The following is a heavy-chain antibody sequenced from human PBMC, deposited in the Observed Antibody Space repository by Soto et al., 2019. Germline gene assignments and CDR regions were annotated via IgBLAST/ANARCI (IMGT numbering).Heavy chain of an antibody. Sequence: SETLSLTCAVYGGSFGGYYWSWIRQPPGKGLEWIGEINHSGSTNYNPSLKSRVTISVDTSKNQFSLKLSSVTAADTAVYYCARCKYYYGSPRLFDPWGQGTLVTVSS. V-gene: IGHV4-34*01. CDR2: INHSGST. CDR3: ARCKYYYGSPRLFDP. J-gene: IGHJ5*02. D-gene: IGHD3-10*01. CDR1: GGSFGGYY.